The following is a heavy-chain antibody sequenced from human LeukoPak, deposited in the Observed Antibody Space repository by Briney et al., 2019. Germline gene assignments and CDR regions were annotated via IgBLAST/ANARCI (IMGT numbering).Heavy chain of an antibody. CDR3: ARGRNKMLRGAIGADTKYYSCYYMDV. D-gene: IGHD3-10*01. J-gene: IGHJ6*03. CDR1: GFTFSSYG. Sequence: GGSLRLSCAASGFTFSSYGMHWVRQAPGKGLEWVAFIRYDGSNKYYADSVKGRFTISRDNSKNTLYLQMNSLRAEDTAVYYCARGRNKMLRGAIGADTKYYSCYYMDVWGKGTTVTVSS. CDR2: IRYDGSNK. V-gene: IGHV3-30*02.